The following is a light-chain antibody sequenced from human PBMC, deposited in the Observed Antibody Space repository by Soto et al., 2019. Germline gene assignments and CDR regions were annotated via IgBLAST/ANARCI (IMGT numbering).Light chain of an antibody. CDR1: SSDVGGYNY. Sequence: QSVLTPPAPVSGAPGQSITLSCTGTSSDVGGYNYVSWYQQHPGKAPQLMIYDVSNRPSGVSNRFSGSKSGNTASLTISGLQAEDEADYYCSSYTSSSTYVFGTGTKVTVL. CDR3: SSYTSSSTYV. CDR2: DVS. V-gene: IGLV2-14*01. J-gene: IGLJ1*01.